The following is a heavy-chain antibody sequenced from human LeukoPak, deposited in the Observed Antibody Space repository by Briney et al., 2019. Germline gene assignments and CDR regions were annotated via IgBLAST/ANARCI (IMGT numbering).Heavy chain of an antibody. CDR2: IRYDGSNK. D-gene: IGHD1-26*01. CDR1: GFTFSSYG. V-gene: IGHV3-30*02. J-gene: IGHJ5*01. Sequence: PGGSLRLSCAASGFTFSSYGMHWVRQAPGKGLEWVAFIRYDGSNKYYADAVKGRFTISRDNSNNTLYLQMNSLRAEDTALYFCAKDRIIVIPGPYSWLDSWGQGALVTVSS. CDR3: AKDRIIVIPGPYSWLDS.